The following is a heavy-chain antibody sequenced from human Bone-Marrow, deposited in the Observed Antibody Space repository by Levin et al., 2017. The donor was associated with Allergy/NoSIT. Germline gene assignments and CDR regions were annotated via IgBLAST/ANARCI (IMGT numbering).Heavy chain of an antibody. D-gene: IGHD1-26*01. CDR1: GFTFSSNW. J-gene: IGHJ4*02. CDR2: INSDGSST. Sequence: QPGGSLRLSCAASGFTFSSNWMHWVRQAPGKGLVWVSRINSDGSSTTYADSVKGRFTISRDNAKNTLYLQMNSLRAGDAAVYYCARGVGGGGDYWGQGILVTVSS. V-gene: IGHV3-74*01. CDR3: ARGVGGGGDY.